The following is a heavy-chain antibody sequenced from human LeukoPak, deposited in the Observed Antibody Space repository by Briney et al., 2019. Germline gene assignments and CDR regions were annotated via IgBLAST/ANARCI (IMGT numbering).Heavy chain of an antibody. V-gene: IGHV4-59*01. CDR2: IYYSGST. D-gene: IGHD3-3*01. J-gene: IGHJ4*02. CDR3: ARASYDFWSGYYPAIDY. Sequence: SETLSLTXTVSGGSISSYYWSWIRQPPGKGLEWIGYIYYSGSTNYNPSLKSRVTISVDTSKNQFSLKLSSVTAADTAVYYCARASYDFWSGYYPAIDYWGQGTLVTVSS. CDR1: GGSISSYY.